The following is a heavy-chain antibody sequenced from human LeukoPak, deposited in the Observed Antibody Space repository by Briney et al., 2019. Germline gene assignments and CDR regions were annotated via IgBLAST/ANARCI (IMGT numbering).Heavy chain of an antibody. CDR1: GGSIPISTYY. D-gene: IGHD5-18*01. V-gene: IGHV4-39*07. CDR2: IYYSGTT. Sequence: PSETLSLTCTVSGGSIPISTYYWGWVRQPPGKGLEWIGSIYYSGTTKYNPSLKSRVTISVDTSKNQFSLKLTSVTAADTAVYYCARRQWIQLWSPRFDYWGQGTLVTVSS. J-gene: IGHJ4*02. CDR3: ARRQWIQLWSPRFDY.